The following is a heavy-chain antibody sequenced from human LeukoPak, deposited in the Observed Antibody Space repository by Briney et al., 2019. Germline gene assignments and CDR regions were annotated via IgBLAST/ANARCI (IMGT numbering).Heavy chain of an antibody. J-gene: IGHJ3*02. D-gene: IGHD1-26*01. CDR3: ARHLTLVGATDDAFDI. Sequence: SETLSLTCTVSGGSISSYYWSWIRQPPGKGLEWIGYIYYSGSTNYNPSLKSRVTISVDTSKNQFSLKLSFVTAADTAVYYCARHLTLVGATDDAFDIWGQGTMVTVSS. V-gene: IGHV4-59*08. CDR1: GGSISSYY. CDR2: IYYSGST.